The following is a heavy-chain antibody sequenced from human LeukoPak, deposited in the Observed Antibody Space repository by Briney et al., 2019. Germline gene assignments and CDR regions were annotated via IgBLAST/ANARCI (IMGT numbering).Heavy chain of an antibody. V-gene: IGHV3-7*01. J-gene: IGHJ4*02. CDR1: GFTSPNYW. D-gene: IGHD5-12*01. Sequence: PGGSLRLSCAASGFTSPNYWMSWVRQAPGRGLEWVANIRQDGKEIYYGDSGKGRFTISRDNAKNSLYLQMNSLTAEDTAVYYCARVEVRGQPRCRSGCYFDSWGRGTLVTVSS. CDR3: ARVEVRGQPRCRSGCYFDS. CDR2: IRQDGKEI.